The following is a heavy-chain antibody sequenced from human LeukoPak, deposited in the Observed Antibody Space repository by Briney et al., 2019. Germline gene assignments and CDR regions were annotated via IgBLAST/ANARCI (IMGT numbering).Heavy chain of an antibody. CDR2: ISYDGSNK. V-gene: IGHV3-30*04. CDR3: ARSPRQQWLVYFDY. J-gene: IGHJ4*02. Sequence: GGSLRLSCAASGLTFSSYAMHWVRQAPGKGLEWVAAISYDGSNKYYADSVKGRFTISRDNSKNTLYLQMNSLRAEDTAVYYCARSPRQQWLVYFDYWGQGTLVTVSS. D-gene: IGHD6-19*01. CDR1: GLTFSSYA.